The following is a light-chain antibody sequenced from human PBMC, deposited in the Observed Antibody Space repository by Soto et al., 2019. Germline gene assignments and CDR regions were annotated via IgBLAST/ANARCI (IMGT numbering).Light chain of an antibody. CDR2: GAS. CDR1: QSVSSN. CDR3: QQRSNLWT. J-gene: IGKJ1*01. Sequence: EIVMTQSPVTLSVSPGERATLSCRASQSVSSNLAWYQQKPGQAPRLLIYGASTRATGIPARFSGSGSGTDFTLTISSLEPEDFAVYYCQQRSNLWTFGQGTKVDIK. V-gene: IGKV3-15*01.